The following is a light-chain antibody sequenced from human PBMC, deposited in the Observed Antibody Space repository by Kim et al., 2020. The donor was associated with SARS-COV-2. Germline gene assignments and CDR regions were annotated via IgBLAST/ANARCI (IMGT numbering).Light chain of an antibody. CDR3: TSYTSSTTLEWV. J-gene: IGLJ3*02. Sequence: QSALTQPASVSGSPGQSITISCTGTSSDVGAYNFVSWYQQHPGKAPKLMIYDVSNRPSGVSNRFSGSKSGNTASLTISGLQAEDEANYFCTSYTSSTTLEWVFGGGTKLTVL. V-gene: IGLV2-14*03. CDR1: SSDVGAYNF. CDR2: DVS.